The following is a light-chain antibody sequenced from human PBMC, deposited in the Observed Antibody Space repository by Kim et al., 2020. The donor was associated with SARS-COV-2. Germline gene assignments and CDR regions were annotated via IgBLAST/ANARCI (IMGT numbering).Light chain of an antibody. CDR3: QQRSSWPSIT. Sequence: EIVLTQSPATLSLSPGERATLSCRASQSVSNYLTWYQQKPGQAPRLLIHDASNRATGIPARFSGSGSGTDFTLTISSLEPEDFAVYYCQQRSSWPSITFGQGTRLEIK. CDR1: QSVSNY. V-gene: IGKV3-11*01. CDR2: DAS. J-gene: IGKJ5*01.